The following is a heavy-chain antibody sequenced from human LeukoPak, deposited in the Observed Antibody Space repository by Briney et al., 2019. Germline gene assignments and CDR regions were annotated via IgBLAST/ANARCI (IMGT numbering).Heavy chain of an antibody. CDR3: ARVSGYYYEDY. CDR2: IYYSGST. D-gene: IGHD3-9*01. J-gene: IGHJ4*02. Sequence: PSETLSLTCTVSGGSISSSSYYWGWIRQPPGKGLEWIGSIYYSGSTYYNPSLKSRVTISVDTSKNQFSLKLSSVTAADTAVYYCARVSGYYYEDYWGQGTLVTVSS. CDR1: GGSISSSSYY. V-gene: IGHV4-39*07.